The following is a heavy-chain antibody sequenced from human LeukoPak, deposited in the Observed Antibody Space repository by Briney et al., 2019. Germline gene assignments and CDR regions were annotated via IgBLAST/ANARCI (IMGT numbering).Heavy chain of an antibody. CDR1: GFTFSDYY. CDR2: ISSSGSTI. J-gene: IGHJ4*02. CDR3: ARDTPLTGYTSGWSNNCFDY. V-gene: IGHV3-11*01. Sequence: GGSLRLSCAASGFTFSDYYMSWIRQAPGKGLEWVSYISSSGSTIYYADSVKGRFTISRDNAKNSLYLQMNSLRAEDTAVYYCARDTPLTGYTSGWSNNCFDYWGQGTLVTVSS. D-gene: IGHD6-19*01.